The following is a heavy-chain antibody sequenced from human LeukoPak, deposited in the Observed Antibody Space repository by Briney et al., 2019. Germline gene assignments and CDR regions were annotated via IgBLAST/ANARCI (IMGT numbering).Heavy chain of an antibody. D-gene: IGHD5-12*01. CDR2: IKQDGSEK. Sequence: GGSLRLSCAASGFTFSSYWMSWVRQAPGKGLEWVANIKQDGSEKYYVDSVKGRFTISRDNAKNSLYLQMNSLRAEDTAVHYCARVGYSGYEDYWGQGTLVTVSS. V-gene: IGHV3-7*01. CDR1: GFTFSSYW. CDR3: ARVGYSGYEDY. J-gene: IGHJ4*02.